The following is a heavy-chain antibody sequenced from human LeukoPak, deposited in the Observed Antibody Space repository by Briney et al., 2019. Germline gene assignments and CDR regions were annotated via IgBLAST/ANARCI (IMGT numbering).Heavy chain of an antibody. J-gene: IGHJ3*02. CDR3: AVVEDCSSTSCYDNSGAFDI. V-gene: IGHV1-2*04. CDR1: GYTFTSYA. D-gene: IGHD2-2*01. CDR2: INPNSGGT. Sequence: GASVKVSCKASGYTFTSYAMNWERQAPGQGLEWMGWINPNSGGTNYAQKFQGWVTMTRDTSISTAYMELSSLRSEDTAVYYCAVVEDCSSTSCYDNSGAFDIWGQGTMVTVSS.